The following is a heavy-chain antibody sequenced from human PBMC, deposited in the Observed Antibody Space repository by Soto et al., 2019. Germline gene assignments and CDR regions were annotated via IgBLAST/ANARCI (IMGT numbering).Heavy chain of an antibody. CDR1: GFNFSSHG. CDR2: ISTSGGTT. V-gene: IGHV3-23*01. Sequence: GGSLRLSCTVTGFNFSSHGLSWVRQSPGKGLEWVSSISTSGGTTYYADSVKGRFIFSRDNSKNMGYLQMNSLRAEDTAVYYCARDLRNYYDSSGYYGYWGQGTLVTVSS. D-gene: IGHD3-22*01. J-gene: IGHJ4*02. CDR3: ARDLRNYYDSSGYYGY.